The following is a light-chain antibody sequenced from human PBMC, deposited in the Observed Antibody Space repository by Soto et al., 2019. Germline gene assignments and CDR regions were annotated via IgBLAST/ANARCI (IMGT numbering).Light chain of an antibody. CDR2: NAS. CDR3: QNYNQYSRT. J-gene: IGKJ1*01. V-gene: IGKV1-5*01. Sequence: DIQLTQAPSFLSASAGDRVTITCRASQSISGWLAWYQQKPGKAPKLLIYNASSLKSGVPSRFSGSGFGTEFTLTISSLQPDDSATYYCQNYNQYSRTFGQGTKVDIK. CDR1: QSISGW.